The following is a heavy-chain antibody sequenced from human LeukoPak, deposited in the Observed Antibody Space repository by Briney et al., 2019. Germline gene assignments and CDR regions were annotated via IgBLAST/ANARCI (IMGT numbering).Heavy chain of an antibody. CDR2: ISSSGSTI. V-gene: IGHV3-48*03. CDR3: AREPTPDGDPHYYYGMDV. J-gene: IGHJ6*04. D-gene: IGHD4-17*01. CDR1: GFTFSSYE. Sequence: GGSLRLSCAASGFTFSSYEMNWVRQAPGKGLEWVSYISSSGSTIYYADSVKGRFTISRDNAKNSLYLQMNSLRAEDTAVYYCAREPTPDGDPHYYYGMDVWAKGPRSPSPQ.